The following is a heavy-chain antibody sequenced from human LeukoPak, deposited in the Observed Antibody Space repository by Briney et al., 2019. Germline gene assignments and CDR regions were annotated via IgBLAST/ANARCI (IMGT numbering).Heavy chain of an antibody. J-gene: IGHJ4*02. CDR3: ASRAGYSSSWSAFDY. CDR1: GFSFSGHW. Sequence: GGSLRLSCAASGFSFSGHWMNWVRQPPGKGLEWVANIKADGSEKYYVDSVKGRFTISRDNAKNSLYLQMDSLRAEDTAVYYCASRAGYSSSWSAFDYWGQGTLVTVSS. CDR2: IKADGSEK. D-gene: IGHD6-13*01. V-gene: IGHV3-7*05.